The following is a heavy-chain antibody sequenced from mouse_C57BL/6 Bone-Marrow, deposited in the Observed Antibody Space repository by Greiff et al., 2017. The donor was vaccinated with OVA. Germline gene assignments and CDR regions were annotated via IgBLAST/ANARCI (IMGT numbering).Heavy chain of an antibody. Sequence: VQLQQPGAELVMPGASVKLSCKASGYTFTSYWMHWVKQRPGQGLEWIGEIDPSDSYTNYNQKFKGKSTLTVDKSSSTAYMQLSSLTSEDSAVYYCARLNDYDLYYYAMDYWGQGTSVTVSS. V-gene: IGHV1-69*01. CDR3: ARLNDYDLYYYAMDY. J-gene: IGHJ4*01. CDR1: GYTFTSYW. CDR2: IDPSDSYT. D-gene: IGHD2-4*01.